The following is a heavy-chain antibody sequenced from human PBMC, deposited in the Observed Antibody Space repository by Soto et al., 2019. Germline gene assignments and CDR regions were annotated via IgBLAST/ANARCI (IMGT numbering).Heavy chain of an antibody. CDR3: ARLLGYCSGGSFIQYYYYYGMDV. V-gene: IGHV5-51*01. CDR2: IYPGDSDT. Sequence: GESLKISCTGSGYSFTSYWIGWVRQMPGKGLDCMGIIYPGDSDTRYSPSFQGQVTISADKSISTAYLQWSSLKASDTARYYCARLLGYCSGGSFIQYYYYYGMDVWGQGTTVTVSS. J-gene: IGHJ6*02. D-gene: IGHD2-15*01. CDR1: GYSFTSYW.